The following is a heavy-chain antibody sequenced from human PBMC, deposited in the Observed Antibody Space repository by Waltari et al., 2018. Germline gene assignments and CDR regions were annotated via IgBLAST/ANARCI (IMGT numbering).Heavy chain of an antibody. CDR3: AKDSPVLMVYAADY. D-gene: IGHD2-8*01. V-gene: IGHV3-23*01. CDR2: VSGSGGST. J-gene: IGHJ4*02. Sequence: EVQLLESGGGLAQPGGSLTLSCAASGLTFRFYAMNWVRQAPGKGLEWVSGVSGSGGSTYYADSVKGRFTISRDNSKNTLYLQMNSLRAEDTAVYYCAKDSPVLMVYAADYWGQGTMVTVSS. CDR1: GLTFRFYA.